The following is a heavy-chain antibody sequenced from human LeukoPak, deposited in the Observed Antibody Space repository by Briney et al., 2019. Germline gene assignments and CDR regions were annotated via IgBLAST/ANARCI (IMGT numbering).Heavy chain of an antibody. CDR1: GYTLTELS. CDR2: INPSGGST. D-gene: IGHD6-13*01. J-gene: IGHJ4*02. CDR3: ARDLLTKGYYYVDY. V-gene: IGHV1-46*01. Sequence: ASVKVSCKVSGYTLTELSMHWVRQAPGQGLEWMGIINPSGGSTSYAQKFQGRVTMTRDMSTSTVYMELSSLRSEDTAVYYCARDLLTKGYYYVDYWGQGTLVTVSS.